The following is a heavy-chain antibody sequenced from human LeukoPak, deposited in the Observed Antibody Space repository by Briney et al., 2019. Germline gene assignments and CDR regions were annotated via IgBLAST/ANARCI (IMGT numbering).Heavy chain of an antibody. V-gene: IGHV4-59*01. J-gene: IGHJ4*02. CDR1: GSSINYNY. D-gene: IGHD3-10*01. CDR3: ARGKDLPFDY. CDR2: IYYTGTT. Sequence: SETLSLTCNVSGSSINYNYWSWIRQPPGKGLEWIGYIYYTGTTNYNPSLKSRVTISLDTSKRQFSLKVNSVTAADTAVYYCARGKDLPFDYWGQGTLGTVSS.